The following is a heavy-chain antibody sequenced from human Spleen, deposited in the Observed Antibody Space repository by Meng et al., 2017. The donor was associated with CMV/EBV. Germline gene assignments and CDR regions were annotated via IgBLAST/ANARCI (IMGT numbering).Heavy chain of an antibody. J-gene: IGHJ1*01. D-gene: IGHD6-19*01. CDR3: AQLAVAGGYFQH. CDR2: IYWNDDK. CDR1: GFSISTRGVA. V-gene: IGHV2-5*01. Sequence: FSGFSISTRGVAMGWIRQPPGKALEWLALIYWNDDKRYSTSLKSRLTITKDTSKNQVVLTMTNMDPVDTATYYCAQLAVAGGYFQHWGQGTLVTVSS.